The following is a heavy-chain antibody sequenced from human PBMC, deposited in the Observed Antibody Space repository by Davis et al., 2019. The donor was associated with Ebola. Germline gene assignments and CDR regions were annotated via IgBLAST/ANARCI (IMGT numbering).Heavy chain of an antibody. CDR3: ARDATGGVAAIATNYFDY. CDR1: GYTFTNSY. V-gene: IGHV1-46*01. J-gene: IGHJ4*02. Sequence: AASVKVSCEASGYTFTNSYMHWVRQAPGQGLEWMGIINPSDGRTSYAQKFQGRVTMTRDTSTTSVYMELSSLRSEDTAVYYCARDATGGVAAIATNYFDYWGQGALVTVSS. CDR2: INPSDGRT. D-gene: IGHD6-13*01.